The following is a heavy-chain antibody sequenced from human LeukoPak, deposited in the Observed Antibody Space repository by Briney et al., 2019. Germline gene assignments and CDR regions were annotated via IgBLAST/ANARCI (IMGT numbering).Heavy chain of an antibody. J-gene: IGHJ4*02. V-gene: IGHV3-48*02. CDR3: ATDQRYAFDY. CDR2: IRTTAEGAKYA. D-gene: IGHD3-9*01. Sequence: GGSLRLSCAGAGFTFSNYGMHWVRQAPGKGLEWISNIRTTAEGAKYAYYADSVKGRVTISRDDGKNTLYLHMNSLRDDDTAVYYCATDQRYAFDYWGQGILVTVSS. CDR1: GFTFSNYG.